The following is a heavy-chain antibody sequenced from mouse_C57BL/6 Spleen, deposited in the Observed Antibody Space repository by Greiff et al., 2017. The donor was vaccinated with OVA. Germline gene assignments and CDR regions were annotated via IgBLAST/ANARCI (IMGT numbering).Heavy chain of an antibody. Sequence: EVKLMESGPGLVKPSQSLSLTCSVTGYSITSGYYWNWIRQFPGNKLEWMGYISYDGSNNYNPSLKNRISITRDTSKNQFFLKLNSVTTEDTATYYCAREGAYYSNYVAYWGQGTLVTVSA. D-gene: IGHD2-5*01. CDR2: ISYDGSN. CDR1: GYSITSGYY. J-gene: IGHJ3*01. V-gene: IGHV3-6*01. CDR3: AREGAYYSNYVAY.